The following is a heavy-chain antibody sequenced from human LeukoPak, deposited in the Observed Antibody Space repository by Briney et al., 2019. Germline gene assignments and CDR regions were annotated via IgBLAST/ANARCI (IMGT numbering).Heavy chain of an antibody. J-gene: IGHJ5*02. V-gene: IGHV4-31*03. CDR2: IYYSGSS. Sequence: SETLSLTCTVSGGSISSGGYYWSWIRQHPGEGLEWIGYIYYSGSSYYNPSLKSRVIISVDMSKNQFSLRLSSVTAADTAVYYCARDLTANWFDPWGQGTLVTVSS. D-gene: IGHD1-14*01. CDR1: GGSISSGGYY. CDR3: ARDLTANWFDP.